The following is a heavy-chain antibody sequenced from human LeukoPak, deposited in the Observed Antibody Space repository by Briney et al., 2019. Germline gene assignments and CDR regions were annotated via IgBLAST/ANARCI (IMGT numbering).Heavy chain of an antibody. CDR3: ARRIVGGSLGFDL. Sequence: GGSLRLSCAASGFTFSNCWMSWVRQAPGKGLEWVANIKQDGSEKYYVDSVKGRFTISRDNANNSLFLQMNSLRAEDTAVCYCARRIVGGSLGFDLWGRGTLVTFSS. J-gene: IGHJ2*01. CDR1: GFTFSNCW. V-gene: IGHV3-7*01. CDR2: IKQDGSEK. D-gene: IGHD1-26*01.